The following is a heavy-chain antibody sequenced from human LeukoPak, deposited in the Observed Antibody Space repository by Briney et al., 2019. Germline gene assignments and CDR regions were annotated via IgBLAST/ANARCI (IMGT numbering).Heavy chain of an antibody. J-gene: IGHJ4*02. V-gene: IGHV3-66*01. CDR3: ARDRGSGYDPGYFDY. CDR2: IYSGDNT. D-gene: IGHD5-12*01. CDR1: GFTVSRYY. Sequence: GGSLRLSCAVSGFTVSRYYMSWVRQAPGKGLEWVSIIYSGDNTYYADSVKGRFTISGDNSKNTLYLQMNSLRVEDTAVYYCARDRGSGYDPGYFDYWGQGTLVTVSS.